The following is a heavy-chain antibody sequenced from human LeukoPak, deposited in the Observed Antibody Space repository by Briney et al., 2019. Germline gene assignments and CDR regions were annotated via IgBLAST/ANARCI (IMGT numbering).Heavy chain of an antibody. CDR1: GGSISSSSYY. Sequence: SQTLSLTCTVSGGSISSSSYYWGWIRQPPGKGLEWIGSIYYSGSTYYNPSLKSRVTISVDRSKNQFFLKLSSVTAADTAVYYCARGGWYFDYWGQGTLVTVSS. CDR3: ARGGWYFDY. CDR2: IYYSGST. V-gene: IGHV4-39*07. J-gene: IGHJ4*02.